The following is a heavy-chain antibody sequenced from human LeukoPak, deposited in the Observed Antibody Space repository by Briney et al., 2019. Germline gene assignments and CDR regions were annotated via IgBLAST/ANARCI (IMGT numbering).Heavy chain of an antibody. Sequence: PGGSLRLSCAVSGSTLSTYPMRWVRQAPGKGLEWVTAISYDGSDNYDSDSVKGRFSISRDNSKNTLYLQMNSLRAADTAVYYCARVCFHDRGGFFDHWGQGTLVAVSS. V-gene: IGHV3-30*04. J-gene: IGHJ5*02. CDR2: ISYDGSDN. D-gene: IGHD3-22*01. CDR1: GSTLSTYP. CDR3: ARVCFHDRGGFFDH.